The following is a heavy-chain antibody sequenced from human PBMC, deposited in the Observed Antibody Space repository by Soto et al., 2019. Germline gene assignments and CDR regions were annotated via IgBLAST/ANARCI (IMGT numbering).Heavy chain of an antibody. Sequence: EVHLVEAGGGLVKPGESLTLSCAASGFTFRSFTLNWVRQAPGKGLEWVAAISSNSAYIYYAESVKGRFTISRDNARSTLYLQMNSLRLDDTGVYFCTGDGLTFRGDWGQGTLVAVSS. CDR3: TGDGLTFRGD. CDR1: GFTFRSFT. CDR2: ISSNSAYI. D-gene: IGHD3-16*01. J-gene: IGHJ4*02. V-gene: IGHV3-21*06.